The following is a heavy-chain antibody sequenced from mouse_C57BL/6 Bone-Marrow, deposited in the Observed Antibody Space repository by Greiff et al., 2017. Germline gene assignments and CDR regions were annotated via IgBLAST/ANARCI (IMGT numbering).Heavy chain of an antibody. Sequence: QVQLKQPGAELVKPGASVKMSCKASGYTFTSYWITWVKQRPGQGLEWIGDIYPGSGSTNYNEKFKSKATLTVDTSSSTAYMQLSSLTSEDSAVYYCARRTTVVDYAMDYWGQGTSVTVSS. CDR3: ARRTTVVDYAMDY. CDR2: IYPGSGST. CDR1: GYTFTSYW. J-gene: IGHJ4*01. D-gene: IGHD1-1*01. V-gene: IGHV1-55*01.